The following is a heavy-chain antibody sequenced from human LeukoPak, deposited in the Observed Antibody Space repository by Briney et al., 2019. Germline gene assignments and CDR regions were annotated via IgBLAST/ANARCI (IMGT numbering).Heavy chain of an antibody. J-gene: IGHJ4*02. CDR2: IYTSGIT. CDR1: VGPISSNY. CDR3: ARDQTTGRPFDY. Sequence: PSETLSLTCPVSVGPISSNYWSWIRQPAGKGLNWTGRIYTSGITNYNPSLRGRVTMSVDTSKNQFSLKLSSVTAADTAVYYCARDQTTGRPFDYWGQGTLVTVSS. D-gene: IGHD4-17*01. V-gene: IGHV4-4*07.